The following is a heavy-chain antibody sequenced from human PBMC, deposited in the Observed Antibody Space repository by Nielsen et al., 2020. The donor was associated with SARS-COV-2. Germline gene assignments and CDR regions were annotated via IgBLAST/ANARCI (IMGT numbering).Heavy chain of an antibody. V-gene: IGHV4-31*03. J-gene: IGHJ6*02. CDR1: GGSISSGGYY. CDR3: ARESSGYDHYNYGMDV. CDR2: IYFSGRT. Sequence: LRLTCTVSGGSISSGGYYWSWIRHHPGKGLEWIGYIYFSGRTCYNPSLKSRVTISVDTSKNQFSLSLRSVTAADTAVYYCARESSGYDHYNYGMDVWGQGTTVAVSS. D-gene: IGHD5-12*01.